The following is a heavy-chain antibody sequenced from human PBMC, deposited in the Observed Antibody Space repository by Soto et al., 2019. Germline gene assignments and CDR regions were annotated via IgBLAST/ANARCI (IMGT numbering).Heavy chain of an antibody. CDR1: DYSFSSYA. D-gene: IGHD3-16*01. CDR3: VRGQVAPPGLGFGY. J-gene: IGHJ4*02. CDR2: INPHNGNT. V-gene: IGHV1-18*01. Sequence: QVQLVQSGTEVKKPGASVKVSCKASDYSFSSYAISWVRQAPGQGLEWMGWINPHNGNTNYAQKFRGRISITTDTPPTTAYMGLRSPGFDDTAMYYCVRGQVAPPGLGFGYWGQGTLVTVSS.